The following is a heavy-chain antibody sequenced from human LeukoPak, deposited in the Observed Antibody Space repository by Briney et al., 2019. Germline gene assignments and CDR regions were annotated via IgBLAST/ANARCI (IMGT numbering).Heavy chain of an antibody. CDR1: GYTFTGYY. CDR3: ARGYYYDSSGSHDAFDI. V-gene: IGHV1-2*02. CDR2: INPNSGGT. J-gene: IGHJ3*02. Sequence: ASVKVSCKASGYTFTGYYMHWVRRAPGQGREWMGWINPNSGGTNYAQKFQSRVTMTRDTSISTAYMELSRLRSDDTVVYYCARGYYYDSSGSHDAFDIWGQGKMVTVSS. D-gene: IGHD3-22*01.